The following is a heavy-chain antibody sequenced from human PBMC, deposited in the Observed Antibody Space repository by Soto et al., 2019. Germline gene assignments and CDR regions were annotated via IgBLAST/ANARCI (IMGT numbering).Heavy chain of an antibody. CDR3: ARGWGDDILTGYYYFDY. J-gene: IGHJ4*02. D-gene: IGHD3-9*01. CDR2: IYHSGST. Sequence: TSETLSLTCAVSGGSISSGGYSWSWIRQPPGKGLEWIGYIYHSGSTYYNPSLKSRVTISVDRSKNQFSLKLSSVTAADTAVYYCARGWGDDILTGYYYFDYWGQGTLVTVSS. V-gene: IGHV4-30-2*01. CDR1: GGSISSGGYS.